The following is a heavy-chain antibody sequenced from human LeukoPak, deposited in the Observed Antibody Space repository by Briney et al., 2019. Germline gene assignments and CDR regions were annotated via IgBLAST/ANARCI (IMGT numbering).Heavy chain of an antibody. D-gene: IGHD3-22*01. CDR1: GHSVSSNIAA. V-gene: IGHV6-1*01. CDR2: TYYRSKWYT. Sequence: SQTLSLTCVISGHSVSSNIAAWNWIRQSPSRGLEWLGRTYYRSKWYTEYVVFVKSRITINPDTSKNQFSLQLNSVTPEDTAVYYCARGGYGTFDIWGQGTMVTVSS. CDR3: ARGGYGTFDI. J-gene: IGHJ3*02.